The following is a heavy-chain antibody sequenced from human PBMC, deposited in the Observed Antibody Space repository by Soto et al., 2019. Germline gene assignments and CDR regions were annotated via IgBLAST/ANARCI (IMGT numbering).Heavy chain of an antibody. CDR2: IYTGGST. CDR3: TTYTGYGMDV. CDR1: GFIVSSKY. Sequence: GGSLRLSCAVSGFIVSSKYMTWVRQAPGKGLEWVSVIYTGGSTHYADSARGRFTISRDSSKNTLYLQMNSLRAEGAAVYYCTTYTGYGMDVWGQGTTVTVSS. V-gene: IGHV3-53*01. D-gene: IGHD3-16*01. J-gene: IGHJ6*02.